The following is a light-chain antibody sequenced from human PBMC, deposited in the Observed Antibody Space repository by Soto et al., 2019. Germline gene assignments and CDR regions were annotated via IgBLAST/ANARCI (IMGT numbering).Light chain of an antibody. CDR1: QSVGSS. CDR3: QQYNDRPLT. Sequence: EIVLTQSPGTLSLSPGERATLSCRASQSVGSSLAWYQQKPGQAPRLLIYGASTRATGIPARFSGSGSGTEFTLTISSLQSEDFAVYYCQQYNDRPLTFGGGTKVDIK. V-gene: IGKV3-15*01. CDR2: GAS. J-gene: IGKJ4*01.